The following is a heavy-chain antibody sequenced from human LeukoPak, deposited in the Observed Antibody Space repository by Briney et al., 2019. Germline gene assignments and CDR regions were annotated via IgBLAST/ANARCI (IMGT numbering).Heavy chain of an antibody. Sequence: SVKVSCKASGGTFSNYAISWVRQAPGQGLEWMGGIIPIFGTANYAQKFQGRVTITADESTSTAYMELSSLRSEDTAVYYCARDPPVGVVPAAQDYWGQGTLVTVSS. V-gene: IGHV1-69*13. CDR1: GGTFSNYA. D-gene: IGHD2-2*01. CDR3: ARDPPVGVVPAAQDY. J-gene: IGHJ4*02. CDR2: IIPIFGTA.